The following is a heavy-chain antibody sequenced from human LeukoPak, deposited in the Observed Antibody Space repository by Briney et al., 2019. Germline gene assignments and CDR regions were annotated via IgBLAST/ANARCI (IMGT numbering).Heavy chain of an antibody. Sequence: GRSLRLSCAASGFTFRNYGMHWVRQAPGKGLEWVGHIWFDGRKEDYADSVKGRFTISRDNSNNRLYLQMDSLRAEDTAVYFCARDRLYGSERGNLPIDSWGQGTQVTVSS. V-gene: IGHV3-33*01. CDR1: GFTFRNYG. D-gene: IGHD3-10*01. CDR3: ARDRLYGSERGNLPIDS. CDR2: IWFDGRKE. J-gene: IGHJ4*02.